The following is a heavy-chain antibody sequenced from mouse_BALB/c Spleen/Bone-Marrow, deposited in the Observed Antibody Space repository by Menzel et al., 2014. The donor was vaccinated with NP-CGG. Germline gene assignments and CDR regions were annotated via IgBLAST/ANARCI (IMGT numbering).Heavy chain of an antibody. CDR3: ARDYGPFDY. D-gene: IGHD1-2*01. CDR2: IDPANGDT. V-gene: IGHV14-3*02. Sequence: EVQLQQSGAELVKPGASVKLSCTASGFNIKDIYMHWVKQRPEQGLEWIGRIDPANGDTKYDPKFQGKATITADTSSNTAYLQLSSLTSEDTVVYYCARDYGPFDYWGQGTTLTVSS. J-gene: IGHJ2*01. CDR1: GFNIKDIY.